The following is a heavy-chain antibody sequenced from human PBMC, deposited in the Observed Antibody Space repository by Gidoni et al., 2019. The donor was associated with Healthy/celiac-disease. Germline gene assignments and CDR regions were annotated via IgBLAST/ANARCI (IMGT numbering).Heavy chain of an antibody. V-gene: IGHV3-9*01. CDR3: AKDIGWLQFRGIDY. Sequence: EVQLVESGGGLVQPGRSLRLSCAASGFTFDDYAMHWFRQAPGKGLEWVSGISWNSASVEYADSVKGRFTISRDNAKNSLYLQMNSLRVEDTALYYCAKDIGWLQFRGIDYWGQGTLVAVSS. CDR2: ISWNSASV. D-gene: IGHD5-12*01. CDR1: GFTFDDYA. J-gene: IGHJ4*02.